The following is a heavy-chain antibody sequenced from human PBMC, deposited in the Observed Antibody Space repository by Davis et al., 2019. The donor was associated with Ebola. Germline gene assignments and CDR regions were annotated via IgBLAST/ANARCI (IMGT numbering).Heavy chain of an antibody. CDR3: AREGAPYWYFDL. V-gene: IGHV1-69*05. J-gene: IGHJ2*01. CDR1: GGTFSSYA. D-gene: IGHD3-16*01. Sequence: SVKVSCKASGGTFSSYAISWVRQAPGQGLEWMGGIIPIFGTANYAQKLQGRVTMTTDTSTSTAYMELRSLRSDDTAVYYCAREGAPYWYFDLWGRGTLVTVSS. CDR2: IIPIFGTA.